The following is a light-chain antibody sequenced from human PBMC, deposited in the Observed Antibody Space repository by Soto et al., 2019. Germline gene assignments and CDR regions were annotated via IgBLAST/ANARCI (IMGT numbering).Light chain of an antibody. CDR3: QHMRT. Sequence: MHMTHSPATLSATSGDRFTITCRASQSISSWLAWYQHKPGKAPKLLIYDASKLDSGVPSRFSGSGSGTEFSLTISNLQPDDFGSYYCQHMRTFGQGTKVDI. V-gene: IGKV1-5*01. J-gene: IGKJ1*01. CDR2: DAS. CDR1: QSISSW.